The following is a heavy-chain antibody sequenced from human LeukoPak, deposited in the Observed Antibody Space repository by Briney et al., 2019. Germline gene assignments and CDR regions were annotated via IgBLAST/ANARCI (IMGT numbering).Heavy chain of an antibody. Sequence: PSETLSLTCTVSGGSISSSSYYWGWIRQPPGKGLEWIGSIYYSGSTYYNPSLKSRVTISVDTSKNQFSLKLSSVTAADTAVYYCARDTRDAAISYWGQGTLVTVSS. D-gene: IGHD5-18*01. CDR1: GGSISSSSYY. CDR3: ARDTRDAAISY. J-gene: IGHJ4*02. V-gene: IGHV4-39*07. CDR2: IYYSGST.